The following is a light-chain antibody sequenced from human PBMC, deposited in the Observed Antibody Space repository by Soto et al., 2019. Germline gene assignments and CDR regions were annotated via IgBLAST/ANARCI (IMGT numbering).Light chain of an antibody. CDR1: QSVSSK. J-gene: IGKJ4*01. V-gene: IGKV3-15*01. CDR2: GAS. CDR3: QQYNDWPPQLT. Sequence: EIVMTQSPATLSVSVGERATLSCRASQSVSSKLAWYQQKPGHAPRLLIYGASTRATGIPARFSGSGSGTEFTLTISSLQSEDFAVYYCQQYNDWPPQLTFGGGTKVEIK.